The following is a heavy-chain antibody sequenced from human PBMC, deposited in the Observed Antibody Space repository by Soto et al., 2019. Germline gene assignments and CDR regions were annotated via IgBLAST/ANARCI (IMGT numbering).Heavy chain of an antibody. D-gene: IGHD3-3*01. J-gene: IGHJ4*02. Sequence: GGSLRLSCAASGFTFSSYWTHWVRQAPGKGLVWVSRINSDGSSTSYADSVKGRFTISRDNAKNTLYLQMNSLRAEDKAVYYCERFTFYVFGGVYPSPYSFDYWGQGTLVTVSS. V-gene: IGHV3-74*01. CDR1: GFTFSSYW. CDR3: ERFTFYVFGGVYPSPYSFDY. CDR2: INSDGSST.